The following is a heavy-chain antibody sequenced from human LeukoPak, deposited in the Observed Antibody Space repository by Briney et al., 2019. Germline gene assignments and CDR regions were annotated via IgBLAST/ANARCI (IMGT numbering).Heavy chain of an antibody. CDR2: INPNGGST. CDR3: ARGGLHIVVVPAARYNWFDP. V-gene: IGHV1-46*01. Sequence: ASVKVSCKASGYTFTSYYMHWVRQAPGHGLEWMGIINPNGGSTSYAQKFQGRVTMTRDTSTSTVYMELSSLRSEDTAVYYCARGGLHIVVVPAARYNWFDPWGQGTLVTVSS. J-gene: IGHJ5*02. CDR1: GYTFTSYY. D-gene: IGHD2-2*01.